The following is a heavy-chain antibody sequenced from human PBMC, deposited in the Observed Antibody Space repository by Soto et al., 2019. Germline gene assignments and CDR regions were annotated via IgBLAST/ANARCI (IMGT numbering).Heavy chain of an antibody. D-gene: IGHD3-22*01. Sequence: QVQLVQSGAEVKRPGSSVKLSCKASGGTFTYYGISWVLQAPGQGLEWMGGISPIIGSATYAQKFQGRLTITADQSTSTAYMELSSLGSEDTALYYCARDLGTTIAGPPRRETYGWLDPWGQGTLVTVSS. CDR1: GGTFTYYG. J-gene: IGHJ5*02. CDR3: ARDLGTTIAGPPRRETYGWLDP. CDR2: ISPIIGSA. V-gene: IGHV1-69*01.